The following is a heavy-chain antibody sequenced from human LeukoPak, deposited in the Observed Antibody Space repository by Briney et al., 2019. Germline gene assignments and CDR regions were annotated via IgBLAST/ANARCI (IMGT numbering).Heavy chain of an antibody. CDR2: IYTSGTT. CDR3: ASSEWELRGMAIDY. CDR1: GASISSGSYY. Sequence: PSETLSLTCTVSGASISSGSYYWSWIRQPAGTGLEWIGRIYTSGTTNYNPSLKSRVTISVDTSKNQVSLKLSSVTAADTAVYYCASSEWELRGMAIDYWGQGTLVTVSS. D-gene: IGHD1-26*01. J-gene: IGHJ4*02. V-gene: IGHV4-61*02.